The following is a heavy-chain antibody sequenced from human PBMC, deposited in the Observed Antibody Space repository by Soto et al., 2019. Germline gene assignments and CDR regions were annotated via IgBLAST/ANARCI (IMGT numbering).Heavy chain of an antibody. CDR2: IYYSGST. Sequence: SETLSLTCTVSGGSISSGGYYWSWIRQHPGKGLEWIGYIYYSGSTYYNPSLKSRVTISVDTSKNQFSLKLSSVTAADTAVYYCARALTYYDILSCYEEGEYYYYDMDVCGKGTTVTVPS. D-gene: IGHD3-9*01. V-gene: IGHV4-31*03. J-gene: IGHJ6*03. CDR1: GGSISSGGYY. CDR3: ARALTYYDILSCYEEGEYYYYDMDV.